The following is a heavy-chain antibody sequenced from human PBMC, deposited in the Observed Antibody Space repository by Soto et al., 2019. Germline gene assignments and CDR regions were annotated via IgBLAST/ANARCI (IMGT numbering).Heavy chain of an antibody. Sequence: QVQLVESGGGVVQPGRSLRLSCAASGFTFSTYGMHWVRQAPGKGLEWVAIISYDGGSKSYADSVKGRFTISRDNSKNTLYLQLTSLRTEDTSVYYCAILGGYSYGSHLPRSSNYWGLGTLVTVSS. D-gene: IGHD5-18*01. J-gene: IGHJ4*02. V-gene: IGHV3-30*03. CDR1: GFTFSTYG. CDR2: ISYDGGSK. CDR3: AILGGYSYGSHLPRSSNY.